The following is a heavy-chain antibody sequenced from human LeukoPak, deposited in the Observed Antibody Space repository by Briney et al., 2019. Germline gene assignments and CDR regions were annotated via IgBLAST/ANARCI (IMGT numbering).Heavy chain of an antibody. Sequence: GGSLRLSCAASGFTFSNYWMSWVRQAPGKGLEWVANIRHDRDERFYVDSVKGRFTISRDNAKNSVFLQMNSLRAEDTAVYYCARGGSRESFWGQGILVNVSS. CDR3: ARGGSRESF. V-gene: IGHV3-7*01. CDR1: GFTFSNYW. D-gene: IGHD1-26*01. J-gene: IGHJ4*02. CDR2: IRHDRDER.